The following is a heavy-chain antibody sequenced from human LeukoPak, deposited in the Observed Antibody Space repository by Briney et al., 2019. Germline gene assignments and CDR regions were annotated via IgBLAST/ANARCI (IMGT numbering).Heavy chain of an antibody. D-gene: IGHD1-26*01. Sequence: AGGSLRLSCETSGFTFSSYAMSWVRQAPGKGLEWVSAISGSGGSTYYADSVKGRFTISRDNSKNTLYLQMNSLRAEDTAVYYCAKAMKWELVAFDYWGQGTLVTVSS. J-gene: IGHJ4*02. CDR2: ISGSGGST. CDR1: GFTFSSYA. V-gene: IGHV3-23*01. CDR3: AKAMKWELVAFDY.